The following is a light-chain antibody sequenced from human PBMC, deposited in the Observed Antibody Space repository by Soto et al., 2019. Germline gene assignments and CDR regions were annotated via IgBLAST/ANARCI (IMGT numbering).Light chain of an antibody. Sequence: QSALTQPPSASGSPGQLVTISCTRTSRDVGGYTFVSWSQQHHGKAPKLIIYEVTKRPSRVPDRFSGCKSGNTACLTVSGLQAEDEADYYCSSYSGTNNDVFGTGTKVTVL. V-gene: IGLV2-8*01. J-gene: IGLJ1*01. CDR1: SRDVGGYTF. CDR3: SSYSGTNNDV. CDR2: EVT.